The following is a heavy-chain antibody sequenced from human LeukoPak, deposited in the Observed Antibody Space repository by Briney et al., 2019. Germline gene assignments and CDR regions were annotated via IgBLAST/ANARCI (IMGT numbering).Heavy chain of an antibody. CDR1: GFTFSSYA. J-gene: IGHJ3*02. CDR2: ISGSGGST. V-gene: IGHV3-23*01. CDR3: ARGLGSWEQIAHAFDI. D-gene: IGHD1-26*01. Sequence: PGGSLRLSCAASGFTFSSYAVSWVRQAPGKGLEWVSAISGSGGSTYYADSVKGRFTISRDNSKNTLYLQMNSLRAEDTAVYYCARGLGSWEQIAHAFDIWGQGTMVTVSS.